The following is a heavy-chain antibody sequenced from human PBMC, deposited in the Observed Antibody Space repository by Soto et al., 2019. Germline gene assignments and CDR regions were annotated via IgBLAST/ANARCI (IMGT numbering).Heavy chain of an antibody. V-gene: IGHV1-69*08. CDR3: ARDNGDKTYYFYGMHF. CDR1: GNTFSSYT. CDR2: IIPILGTA. Sequence: QVQLVQSGAEVKKPGSSVKVSCKASGNTFSSYTISWVRQAPGQGLEWMGRIIPILGTANYAQKFQGRVTITADKSTSTAYMELSSLTSEDTAVYYCARDNGDKTYYFYGMHFWGLGTTVTVSS. D-gene: IGHD4-17*01. J-gene: IGHJ6*02.